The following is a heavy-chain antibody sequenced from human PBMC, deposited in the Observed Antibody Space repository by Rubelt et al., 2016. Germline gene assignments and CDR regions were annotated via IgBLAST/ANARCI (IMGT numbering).Heavy chain of an antibody. Sequence: EVQLVESGGGLVQPGGSLRLSCAASGFTFSSYSMNWVRQAPGKGLEWVSYISSSSRTIYYADSVKGRFTISRDNAKNSLYLQMNSLVDEDTAVYYCATQGYCSSTSCYGAYWGQGTLVTVSS. CDR3: ATQGYCSSTSCYGAY. CDR2: ISSSSRTI. J-gene: IGHJ4*02. D-gene: IGHD2-2*01. V-gene: IGHV3-48*02. CDR1: GFTFSSYS.